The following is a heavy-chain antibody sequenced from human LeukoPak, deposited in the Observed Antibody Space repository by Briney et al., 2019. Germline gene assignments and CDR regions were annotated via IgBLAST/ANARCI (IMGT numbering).Heavy chain of an antibody. D-gene: IGHD4-11*01. J-gene: IGHJ4*02. CDR3: ARTPPTVWGHYFDY. CDR2: IYTSGST. Sequence: GGSXSSGXXYWRWIRQPAGKXLEWIGGIYTSGSTNYNPSLKSRFTISVDRTKNTFSLKLSSVTAADTAVYYCARTPPTVWGHYFDYWGQGTLVTVSS. CDR1: GGSXSSGXXY. V-gene: IGHV4-61*02.